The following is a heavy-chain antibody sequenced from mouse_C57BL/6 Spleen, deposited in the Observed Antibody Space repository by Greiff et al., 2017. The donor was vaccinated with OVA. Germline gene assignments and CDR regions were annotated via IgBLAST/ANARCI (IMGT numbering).Heavy chain of an antibody. CDR3: ARGWETEYLDY. V-gene: IGHV1-82*01. J-gene: IGHJ2*01. D-gene: IGHD2-3*01. CDR1: GYAFSSSW. CDR2: IYPGDGDT. Sequence: QVQLQQSGPELVKPGASVKISCKASGYAFSSSWMNWVKQRPGKGLEWIGRIYPGDGDTNYNGKFKGKATLTADKSSSTAYMQLSSLTSEDSAVYFCARGWETEYLDYWGQGTTLTVSS.